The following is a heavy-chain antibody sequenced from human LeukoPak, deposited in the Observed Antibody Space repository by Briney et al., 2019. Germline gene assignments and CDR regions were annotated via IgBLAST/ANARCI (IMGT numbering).Heavy chain of an antibody. D-gene: IGHD3-22*01. Sequence: SETLSLTCTVSGGSVSSSSYYWGWIRQPPGKGLEWIGSIYYSGSTYYNPSLKSRVTISVDTSKNQFSLKLGSVTAADTAVYYCARHTYYYDSSGYFFDYWGQGTLVTVSS. V-gene: IGHV4-39*01. CDR2: IYYSGST. CDR3: ARHTYYYDSSGYFFDY. CDR1: GGSVSSSSYY. J-gene: IGHJ4*02.